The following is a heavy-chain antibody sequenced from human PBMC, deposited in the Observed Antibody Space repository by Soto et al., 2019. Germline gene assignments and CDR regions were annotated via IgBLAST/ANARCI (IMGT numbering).Heavy chain of an antibody. D-gene: IGHD3-10*01. CDR3: ARDMGPYGMDV. V-gene: IGHV4-30-4*01. CDR1: GGSISSGDYY. CDR2: IYYSGST. J-gene: IGHJ6*02. Sequence: PSETLSLTCTVSGGSISSGDYYWSWIRQPPGKGLEWIGYIYYSGSTYYNPSLKSRVTISVDTSKNQFSLKLSSVTAADTAVYYCARDMGPYGMDVWGQGTTVTVSS.